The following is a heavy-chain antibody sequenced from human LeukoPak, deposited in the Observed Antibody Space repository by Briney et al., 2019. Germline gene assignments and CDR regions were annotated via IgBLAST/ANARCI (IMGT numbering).Heavy chain of an antibody. D-gene: IGHD5-24*01. Sequence: ASVKVSCKASGYTFTGYYMHWVRQAPGQGLEWMGWINPNSGGTNYAQKFQGRVTMTRDTSISTAYMELSRLRSDDTAVYYCARGPPTGRLQTYYYSYYMDVWGKGTTVTVSS. CDR1: GYTFTGYY. CDR2: INPNSGGT. CDR3: ARGPPTGRLQTYYYSYYMDV. J-gene: IGHJ6*03. V-gene: IGHV1-2*02.